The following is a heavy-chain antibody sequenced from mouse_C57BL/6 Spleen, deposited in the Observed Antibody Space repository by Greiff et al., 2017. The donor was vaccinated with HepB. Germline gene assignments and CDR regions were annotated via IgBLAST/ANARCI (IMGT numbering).Heavy chain of an antibody. D-gene: IGHD4-1*02. CDR3: ARFPNWYYAMDY. CDR2: IYPGDGDT. J-gene: IGHJ4*01. CDR1: GYAFSSSW. V-gene: IGHV1-82*01. Sequence: VQVVESGPELVKPGASVKISCKASGYAFSSSWMNWVKQRPGKGLEWIGRIYPGDGDTNYNGKFKGKATLTADKSSSTAYMQLSSLTSEDSAVYFCARFPNWYYAMDYWGQGTSVTVSS.